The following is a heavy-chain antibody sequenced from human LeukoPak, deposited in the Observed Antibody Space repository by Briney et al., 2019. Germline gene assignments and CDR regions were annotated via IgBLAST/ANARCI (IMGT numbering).Heavy chain of an antibody. CDR1: GGSISSSSYY. CDR2: IYYSGST. V-gene: IGHV4-39*07. J-gene: IGHJ4*02. Sequence: PSETLSLTCTVSGGSISSSSYYWGWIRQPPGKGLEWIGSIYYSGSTYYNPSLKSRVTISVDTSKNQFSLKLSSVTAADTAVYYCARTKYYYDSSGYYSKRFDYWGQGTLVTVSS. D-gene: IGHD3-22*01. CDR3: ARTKYYYDSSGYYSKRFDY.